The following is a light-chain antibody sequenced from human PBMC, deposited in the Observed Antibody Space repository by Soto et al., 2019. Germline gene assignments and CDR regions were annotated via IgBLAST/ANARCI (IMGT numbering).Light chain of an antibody. CDR3: QQLNNYPGT. CDR2: AAS. V-gene: IGKV1-9*01. J-gene: IGKJ1*01. Sequence: PLTQSPSSLSASVGDRVTITCRASQGISTYLAWYQQKPGTAPKLLIYAASTLQSGVPSRFSGSGSGTDFTLTISSLQPEDFAIYYCQQLNNYPGTFGQGTKVEIK. CDR1: QGISTY.